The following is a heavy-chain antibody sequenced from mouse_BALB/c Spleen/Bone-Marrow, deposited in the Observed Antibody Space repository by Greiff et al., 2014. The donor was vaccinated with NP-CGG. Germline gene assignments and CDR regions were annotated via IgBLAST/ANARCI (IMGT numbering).Heavy chain of an antibody. Sequence: EVQLVESGGGLVKPGGSLKLSCAASGFAFSSYDMSWVRQTPEKRLEWVATISSGGRYTYYPDSVKGRFTSSRDNARNTLYLQMSSLRSEDTALFYCARRDRLRRGYFDVWGAGTTVTVSS. CDR2: ISSGGRYT. J-gene: IGHJ1*01. CDR1: GFAFSSYD. V-gene: IGHV5-9*02. CDR3: ARRDRLRRGYFDV. D-gene: IGHD2-2*01.